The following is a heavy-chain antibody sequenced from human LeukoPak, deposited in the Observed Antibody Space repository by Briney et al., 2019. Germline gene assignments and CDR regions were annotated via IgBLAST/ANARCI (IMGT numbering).Heavy chain of an antibody. CDR1: GGSFSGYY. D-gene: IGHD3-10*01. J-gene: IGHJ4*02. V-gene: IGHV4-34*01. CDR3: ARVRRAYYYGSGSYHTYPFDY. Sequence: SSETLSLTCAVYGGSFSGYYWSWIRQPPGKGLEWIGEINHSGSTNYNPSLKSRVTISVDTSKNQFSLKLSSVTAADTAVYYCARVRRAYYYGSGSYHTYPFDYWGQGTLVTVSS. CDR2: INHSGST.